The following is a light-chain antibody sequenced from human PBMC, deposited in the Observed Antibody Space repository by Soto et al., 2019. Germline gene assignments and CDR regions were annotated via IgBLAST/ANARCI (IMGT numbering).Light chain of an antibody. CDR2: GAF. V-gene: IGKV3-20*01. CDR1: QSVTTTY. CDR3: QQYGSSPLT. J-gene: IGKJ1*01. Sequence: EILLTQSPVTLSLSPGDRATLSCRASQSVTTTYLDWYQQKPGQPPRLLIYGAFNRATGVPDRFSGSGSGTDFTLTISRLEPEDFAVYYCQQYGSSPLTFGQGPKVEIK.